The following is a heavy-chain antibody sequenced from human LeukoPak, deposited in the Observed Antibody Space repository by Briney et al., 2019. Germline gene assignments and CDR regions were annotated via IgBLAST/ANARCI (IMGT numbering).Heavy chain of an antibody. D-gene: IGHD6-6*01. CDR2: INHSGST. CDR3: ARRSPFIKAARFDH. CDR1: GGSFSGYY. J-gene: IGHJ4*02. V-gene: IGHV4-34*01. Sequence: SETLSLTCAVYGGSFSGYYWSWIRQPPGKGLEWIGEINHSGSTNYNPSLKSRVTISVDTSKNQFSLKLSSVTAADTAVYYCARRSPFIKAARFDHWGQGTLVTVSS.